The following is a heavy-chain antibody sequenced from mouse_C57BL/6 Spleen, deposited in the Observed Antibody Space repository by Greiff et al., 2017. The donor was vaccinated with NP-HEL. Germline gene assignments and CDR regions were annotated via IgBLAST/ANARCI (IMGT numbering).Heavy chain of an antibody. J-gene: IGHJ4*01. V-gene: IGHV1-82*01. CDR3: ARVWDVEDYYAMDY. D-gene: IGHD4-1*01. CDR2: IYPGDGDT. CDR1: GYAFSSSW. Sequence: VKLQESGPELVKPGASVKISCKASGYAFSSSWMNWVKQRPGKGLEWIGRIYPGDGDTNYNGKFKGKATLTADKSSSTAYMQLSSLTSEDSAVYFCARVWDVEDYYAMDYWGQGTSVTVSS.